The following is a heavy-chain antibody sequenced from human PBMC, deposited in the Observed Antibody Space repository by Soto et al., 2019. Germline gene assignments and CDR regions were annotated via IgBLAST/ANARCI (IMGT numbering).Heavy chain of an antibody. CDR2: IGNGGAT. Sequence: EVLLVESGGGLVQPGGSLRLSCAASGITFSNHDMNWVRQVTGKGLEWVSGIGNGGATYYTDSVKGRFTISRENAKNSLYLQMNSLRVEDTAVYYCARETGYSNGFDAFDIWGQGTKVTVSS. CDR3: ARETGYSNGFDAFDI. D-gene: IGHD5-18*01. CDR1: GITFSNHD. J-gene: IGHJ3*02. V-gene: IGHV3-13*01.